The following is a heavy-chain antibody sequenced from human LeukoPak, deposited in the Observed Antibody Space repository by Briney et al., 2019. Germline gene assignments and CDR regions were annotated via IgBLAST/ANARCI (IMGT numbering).Heavy chain of an antibody. CDR2: IYYSGGT. D-gene: IGHD2-15*01. CDR1: GGSIGSYY. V-gene: IGHV4-59*01. J-gene: IGHJ5*02. CDR3: ARVDGSCSGGSCPSGSWFDP. Sequence: PSETLSLTCTVSGGSIGSYYWSWIRQPPGKGLEWIGYIYYSGGTNYNPSLKSRVTISLDTSKNQFSPKLSSVTAADTAVYYCARVDGSCSGGSCPSGSWFDPWGQGTLVTASS.